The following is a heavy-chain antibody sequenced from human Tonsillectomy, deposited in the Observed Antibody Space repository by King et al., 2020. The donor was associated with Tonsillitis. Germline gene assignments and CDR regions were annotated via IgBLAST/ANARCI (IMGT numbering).Heavy chain of an antibody. Sequence: VQLVESGGGLVKPGGSLRLSCAASGFTFSDYYMSWIRPAPGTGLEWVSYISRSSIYTKYADSAKGRFTISRDNAKNSLYLQMNSLRAEDTAVYYCARGHFTMIVQGLGAFDSWGQGTMVTVSS. V-gene: IGHV3-11*05. CDR1: GFTFSDYY. D-gene: IGHD3-22*01. CDR2: ISRSSIYT. J-gene: IGHJ3*02. CDR3: ARGHFTMIVQGLGAFDS.